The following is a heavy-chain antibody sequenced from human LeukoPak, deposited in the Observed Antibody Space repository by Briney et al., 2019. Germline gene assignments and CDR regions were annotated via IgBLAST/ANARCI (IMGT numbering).Heavy chain of an antibody. J-gene: IGHJ4*02. CDR3: ARGALRRWLQFPIFDY. Sequence: PGRSLRLSCAASGFTFSSYGMHWVRQAPGKGLEWVAVIWYDGSNKYYADSVKGRFTISRDNSKNTLYLQMNSLRAEDTAVYYCARGALRRWLQFPIFDYWDQGTLVTVSS. CDR2: IWYDGSNK. D-gene: IGHD5-24*01. V-gene: IGHV3-33*01. CDR1: GFTFSSYG.